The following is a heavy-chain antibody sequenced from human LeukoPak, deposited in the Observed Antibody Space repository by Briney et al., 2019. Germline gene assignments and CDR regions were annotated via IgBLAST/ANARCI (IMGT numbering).Heavy chain of an antibody. D-gene: IGHD6-13*01. V-gene: IGHV4-59*08. CDR3: ARQGDSSSWSYFDY. Sequence: SETLSLTCTVSGGSISSYYWSWIRQPPGKGLEWIGYIYYSGSTNYNPSLKSRVTISLDTSKNQFSLKLSSVTAADTAVYYCARQGDSSSWSYFDYWGQGTLVTVSS. CDR2: IYYSGST. J-gene: IGHJ4*02. CDR1: GGSISSYY.